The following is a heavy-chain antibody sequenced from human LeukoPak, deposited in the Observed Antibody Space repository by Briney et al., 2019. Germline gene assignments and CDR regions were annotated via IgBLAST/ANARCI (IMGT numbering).Heavy chain of an antibody. CDR1: GGSFSGYY. D-gene: IGHD2-21*02. J-gene: IGHJ4*02. Sequence: SETLSLTCAVYGGSFSGYYWSWVRQPPGKGLEWIGEINHSGSTNYNPSLKSRVTISVDTSKNQFSLKLRSVMAADTAVYYCARAYCVGDCTVLHIYFDNWGQGTLVTVSS. CDR2: INHSGST. V-gene: IGHV4-34*01. CDR3: ARAYCVGDCTVLHIYFDN.